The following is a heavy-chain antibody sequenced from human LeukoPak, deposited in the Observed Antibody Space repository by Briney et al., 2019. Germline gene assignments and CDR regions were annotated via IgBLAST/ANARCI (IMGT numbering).Heavy chain of an antibody. CDR1: GYTFTSYY. V-gene: IGHV1-46*01. CDR3: ARDYYDSSGYYLLAFDI. D-gene: IGHD3-22*01. CDR2: INPSGGST. J-gene: IGHJ3*02. Sequence: ASVKVSCKASGYTFTSYYMHWVRQAPGQGLEWMGIINPSGGSTSYAQKFQGRVTMTRDMSTSTVYMELSSLRSEDTAVYYCARDYYDSSGYYLLAFDIWGQGTMVTVSS.